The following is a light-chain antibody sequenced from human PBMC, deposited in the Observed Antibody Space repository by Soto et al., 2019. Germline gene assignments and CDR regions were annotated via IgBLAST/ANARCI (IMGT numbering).Light chain of an antibody. CDR3: QQYGSSPPIT. Sequence: EIVLTQSPGTLSLSPGEGATLSCRASQSVSSSYLAWYQQKPGQARRLLIYGASSRATGIPDRFSGSGSGTDFTLTISRLEPEDFAVYYCQQYGSSPPITFGQGTRLEIK. J-gene: IGKJ5*01. CDR1: QSVSSSY. CDR2: GAS. V-gene: IGKV3-20*01.